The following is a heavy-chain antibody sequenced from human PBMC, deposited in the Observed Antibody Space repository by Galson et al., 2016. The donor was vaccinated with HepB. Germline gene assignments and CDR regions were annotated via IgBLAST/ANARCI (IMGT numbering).Heavy chain of an antibody. J-gene: IGHJ6*04. CDR3: ARLSPVSGKDPYGMDV. CDR2: VSYSGST. V-gene: IGHV4-31*03. Sequence: TLSLTCTVSGGSVSSAFYYLSWFRQHPGRGLEWLGYVSYSGSTYYNPPPESRLTISVDMSKNQLSLTLRSVTAADSAVYYLARLSPVSGKDPYGMDVGGKGTTVTDSS. CDR1: GGSVSSAFYY. D-gene: IGHD2-8*01.